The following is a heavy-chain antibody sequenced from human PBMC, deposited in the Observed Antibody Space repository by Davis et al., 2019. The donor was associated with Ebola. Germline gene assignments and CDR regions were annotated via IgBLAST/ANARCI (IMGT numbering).Heavy chain of an antibody. D-gene: IGHD3-10*01. V-gene: IGHV4-4*02. CDR2: IYHSGST. CDR3: AREFDGSGSYSGDYYGMDV. Sequence: MPLETLSLTCAVSGGSISSSNWWSWVRQPPGKGLEWIGEIYHSGSTNYNPSLKSRVTISVDKSKNQFSLKLRSVTAADTAVYYCAREFDGSGSYSGDYYGMDVWGQGTTVTVSS. J-gene: IGHJ6*02. CDR1: GGSISSSNW.